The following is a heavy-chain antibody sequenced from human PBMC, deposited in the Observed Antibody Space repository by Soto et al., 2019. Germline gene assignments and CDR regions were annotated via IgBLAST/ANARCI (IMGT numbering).Heavy chain of an antibody. Sequence: ASVKVSCKASGYTFTSYGISWVRQAPGQGLEWMGWISAYNGNTNYAQKLQGRVTINPDTSENQFSLQLNSVTPEDTAVYYCARGLGSSSWPSDYWGQGTLVTVSS. J-gene: IGHJ4*02. CDR1: GYTFTSYG. D-gene: IGHD6-13*01. V-gene: IGHV1-18*01. CDR3: ARGLGSSSWPSDY. CDR2: ISAYNGNT.